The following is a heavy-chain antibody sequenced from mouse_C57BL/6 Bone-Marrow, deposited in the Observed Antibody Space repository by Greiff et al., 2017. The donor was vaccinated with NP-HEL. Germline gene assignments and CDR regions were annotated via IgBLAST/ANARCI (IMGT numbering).Heavy chain of an antibody. J-gene: IGHJ3*01. CDR2: ISYDGSN. V-gene: IGHV3-6*01. CDR3: ARGGGVSSGPFAY. Sequence: ESGPGLVKPSQSLSLTCSVTGYSITSGYYWNWIRQFPGNKLEWMGYISYDGSNNYNPSLKNRISITRDTSKNQFFLKLNSVTTEDTATYYCARGGGVSSGPFAYWGQGTLVTVSA. CDR1: GYSITSGYY. D-gene: IGHD3-2*02.